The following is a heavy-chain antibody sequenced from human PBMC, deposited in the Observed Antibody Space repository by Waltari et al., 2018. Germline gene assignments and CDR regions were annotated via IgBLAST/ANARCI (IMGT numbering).Heavy chain of an antibody. D-gene: IGHD3-3*01. V-gene: IGHV3-23*04. CDR3: ANLLS. CDR1: GCTFSSST. Sequence: EVQLVESGGDLVQPGGSLRLFCAASGCTFSSSTIYWVRQAPGKGLEWVSAISGGGCAYYADSVKGRFTISRDNSRNTVFLQMNTLRVEDTAVYYCANLLSWGQGTTVAVSS. J-gene: IGHJ5*02. CDR2: ISGGGCA.